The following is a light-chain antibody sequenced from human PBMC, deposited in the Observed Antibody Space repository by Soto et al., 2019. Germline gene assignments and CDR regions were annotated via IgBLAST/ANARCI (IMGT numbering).Light chain of an antibody. CDR3: QQRSNWPRVP. CDR2: DAS. J-gene: IGKJ4*01. Sequence: IVLTPSPATLSSSPGERATLSCRASQSVSSYLAWYQQKPCQAPRLLIYDASNRDTGIPARFSGSGSGTEFTLAISCLEPEDFAVYYCQQRSNWPRVPFGGGTKVELK. V-gene: IGKV3-11*01. CDR1: QSVSSY.